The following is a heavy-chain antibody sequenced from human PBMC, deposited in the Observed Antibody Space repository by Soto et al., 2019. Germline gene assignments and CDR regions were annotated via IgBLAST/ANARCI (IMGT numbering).Heavy chain of an antibody. CDR3: ARTTTLDY. CDR2: TYYRSKWYN. Sequence: SQPLSLTCAISGDSVSSDSSTWNWIRQSSSRGLEWLGRTYYRSKWYNDYAVYVKSRISINPDTSKNQFSLQLNSVTSEDTAVYYCARTTTLDYRGKGTRVTDSS. V-gene: IGHV6-1*01. CDR1: GDSVSSDSST. J-gene: IGHJ4*02. D-gene: IGHD1-1*01.